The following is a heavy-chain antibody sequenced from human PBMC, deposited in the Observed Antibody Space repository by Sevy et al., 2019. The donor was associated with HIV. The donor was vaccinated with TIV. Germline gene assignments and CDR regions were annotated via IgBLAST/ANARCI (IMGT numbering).Heavy chain of an antibody. D-gene: IGHD6-19*01. Sequence: SETLSLTCTVSGASISSSGYYWGWIRQPPGKELEWIAGIRCSGSTYYNPSLRSLVTICADASKNQSFLKLNSVTAADTAVYYCAGPRLTYSSGWSSFDTWGQGTVVTVSS. CDR3: AGPRLTYSSGWSSFDT. V-gene: IGHV4-39*01. J-gene: IGHJ4*02. CDR2: IRCSGST. CDR1: GASISSSGYY.